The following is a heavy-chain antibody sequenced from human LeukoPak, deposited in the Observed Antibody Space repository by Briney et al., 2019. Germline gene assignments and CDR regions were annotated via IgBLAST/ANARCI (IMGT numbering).Heavy chain of an antibody. Sequence: PGGSLRLSCTASGFNFDKYAMHRVRQRPGKVLEWVAVISADGTTDHADSVKGRFTVSRDNSKESLFLQMSSLRDEDTALYYCATWAFYHGLDVWGQGTTVTASS. D-gene: IGHD1-26*01. CDR1: GFNFDKYA. V-gene: IGHV3-43*02. J-gene: IGHJ6*02. CDR2: ISADGTT. CDR3: ATWAFYHGLDV.